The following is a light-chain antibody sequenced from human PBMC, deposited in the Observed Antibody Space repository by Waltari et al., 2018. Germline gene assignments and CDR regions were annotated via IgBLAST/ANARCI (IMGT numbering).Light chain of an antibody. J-gene: IGKJ1*01. CDR2: KAS. CDR1: QGISNW. CDR3: QQYNNSPWT. V-gene: IGKV1-5*03. Sequence: DIQMTQSPSPLSASVGDRVTITCRASQGISNWLAWYQQKPGKAPNLLIYKASNLQSGVPSRFSGSGSGTDFTLTITSLQPEDFATYYCQQYNNSPWTFGQGTKVEIK.